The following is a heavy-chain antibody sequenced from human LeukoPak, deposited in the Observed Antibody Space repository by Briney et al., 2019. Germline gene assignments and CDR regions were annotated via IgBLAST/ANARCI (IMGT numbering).Heavy chain of an antibody. J-gene: IGHJ4*02. V-gene: IGHV1-2*02. CDR2: INPNSGGT. CDR1: GYTFTGYY. Sequence: ASVTVSCKASGYTFTGYYMHWVRQAPGQGLEWMGWINPNSGGTNYAQKFQGRVTMTRDTSISTAYMEPSRLRSDDTAVYYCASWFVAGTTFDYWGQGTLVTVSS. CDR3: ASWFVAGTTFDY. D-gene: IGHD6-19*01.